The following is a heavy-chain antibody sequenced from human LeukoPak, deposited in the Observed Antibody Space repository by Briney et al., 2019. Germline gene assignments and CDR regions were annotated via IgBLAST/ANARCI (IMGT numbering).Heavy chain of an antibody. V-gene: IGHV3-7*01. CDR2: IKQDGSEK. D-gene: IGHD3-22*01. CDR3: ARDIGWGSSGYYPLPFDY. Sequence: GGSLRLSCEASGFTFSSYWMSWVRQAPGKGLEWVANIKQDGSEKKYLDSVKGRFTISRDNAKNSLYLQMNSLRAEDTAVYYCARDIGWGSSGYYPLPFDYWGQGTLVTVSS. J-gene: IGHJ4*02. CDR1: GFTFSSYW.